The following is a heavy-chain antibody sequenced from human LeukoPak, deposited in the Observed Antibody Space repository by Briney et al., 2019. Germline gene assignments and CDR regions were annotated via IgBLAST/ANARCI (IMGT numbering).Heavy chain of an antibody. CDR3: ARRLAGLRRDFWFDP. D-gene: IGHD3-3*01. CDR2: SNHNGDT. V-gene: IGHV4-34*01. J-gene: IGHJ5*02. Sequence: GSLRLSCAASGFTFSSYAMSWVRQAPGKGLEWIGESNHNGDTHYNPSLKSRVTLSLDTSTNQFSLNLTSVTAADTAIYFCARRLAGLRRDFWFDPWGQGTLVTVSS. CDR1: GFTFSSYA.